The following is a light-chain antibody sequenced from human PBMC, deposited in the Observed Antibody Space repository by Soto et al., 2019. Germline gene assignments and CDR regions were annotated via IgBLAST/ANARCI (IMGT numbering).Light chain of an antibody. CDR1: QSISDS. CDR3: QQYSSHST. Sequence: DIQMTQSPSTLSASVGDRVTITCRASQSISDSLAWYQQKPGKAPKLLIYQASSLENGVPSRFSGSGSGTEFSLTISSLQPDDFATYYCQQYSSHSTFGQGTKVDIK. J-gene: IGKJ1*01. CDR2: QAS. V-gene: IGKV1-5*03.